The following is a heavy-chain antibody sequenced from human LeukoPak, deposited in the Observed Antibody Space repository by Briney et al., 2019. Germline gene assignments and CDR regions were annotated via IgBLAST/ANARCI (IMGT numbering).Heavy chain of an antibody. CDR2: ISSSSIYI. D-gene: IGHD3-22*01. J-gene: IGHJ4*02. CDR3: ANAASFYDSSGYSDY. CDR1: EFTFSNYK. V-gene: IGHV3-21*01. Sequence: PGGSLRLSCAASEFTFSNYKMNWVRQAPGKGLEWVSSISSSSIYIYYADSVKGRFTISRDNDKNSLYLQMNSLRAEDTAVYYCANAASFYDSSGYSDYWGQGTLVTVSS.